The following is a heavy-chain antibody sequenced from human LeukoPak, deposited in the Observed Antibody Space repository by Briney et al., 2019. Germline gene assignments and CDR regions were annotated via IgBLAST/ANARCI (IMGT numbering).Heavy chain of an antibody. CDR3: ARGQSRYFDWYLGFFDY. CDR2: ISSTSSYI. J-gene: IGHJ4*02. V-gene: IGHV3-21*01. D-gene: IGHD3-9*01. CDR1: GFTFSSY. Sequence: GGSLRLSCAASGFTFSSYMNWVRQAPGKGLEWVSSISSTSSYIYYADSVKGRFTISRDNAKNSLYLHMNSLRADDTPVHYCARGQSRYFDWYLGFFDYWGQGTLVTVSS.